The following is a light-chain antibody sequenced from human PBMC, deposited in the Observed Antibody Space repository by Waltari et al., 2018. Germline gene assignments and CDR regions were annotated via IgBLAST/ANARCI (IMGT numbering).Light chain of an antibody. J-gene: IGLJ2*01. CDR1: SSDVAGYNS. CDR2: EVS. CDR3: SSYAGSDNFVI. Sequence: QSALTQPPSASGSPGQSVTISCTGTSSDVAGYNSVSWYQQHPGKAPKLMIYEVSKRPSGVPDRFFGYKSGNTASRTVSGLQAEDEADYYCSSYAGSDNFVIFGGGTKLTVL. V-gene: IGLV2-8*01.